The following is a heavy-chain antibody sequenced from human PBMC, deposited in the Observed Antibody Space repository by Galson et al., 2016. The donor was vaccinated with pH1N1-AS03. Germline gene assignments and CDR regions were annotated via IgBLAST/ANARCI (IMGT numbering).Heavy chain of an antibody. V-gene: IGHV3-23*01. D-gene: IGHD5-12*01. Sequence: SLRLSCAASGFSFNSYAMQWVRQAPGEGLEWVSGIRGNGDSTYYADSVKGRFTISRDNSKDMFYLQMTSLRGDDTAVYYCLKGSWGIDILDRIAHCGMDVWGQGTTVTVSS. J-gene: IGHJ6*02. CDR2: IRGNGDST. CDR3: LKGSWGIDILDRIAHCGMDV. CDR1: GFSFNSYA.